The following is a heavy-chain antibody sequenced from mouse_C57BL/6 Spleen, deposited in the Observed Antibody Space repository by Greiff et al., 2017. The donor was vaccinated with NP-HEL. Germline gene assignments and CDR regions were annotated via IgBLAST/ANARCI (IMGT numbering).Heavy chain of an antibody. D-gene: IGHD2-2*01. Sequence: EVKLQHSGPELVKPGASVKISCKASGYTFTDYYMNWVKQSHGKSLEWIGDINPNNGGTNYNPKFKGKATLTVDKSSSTAYMELRSLTSEDSAVYYCASEHDVFNPHVYDFAYWGQGTLVTVSA. CDR1: GYTFTDYY. V-gene: IGHV1-26*01. J-gene: IGHJ3*01. CDR2: INPNNGGT. CDR3: ASEHDVFNPHVYDFAY.